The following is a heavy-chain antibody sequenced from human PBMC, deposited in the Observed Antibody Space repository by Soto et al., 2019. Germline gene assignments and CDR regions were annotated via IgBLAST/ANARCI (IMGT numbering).Heavy chain of an antibody. V-gene: IGHV1-3*01. CDR3: ASVDYGDY. J-gene: IGHJ4*02. D-gene: IGHD3-16*01. CDR2: INAGTGHT. CDR1: GYTFSDYA. Sequence: EASVKVSCKASGYTFSDYAMHWVRQAPGQRLEWMGWINAGTGHTTYVQKFQGRVTITRDTSASTAYMELSSLRSEDTAVYYCASVDYGDYWGQGTLVTVSS.